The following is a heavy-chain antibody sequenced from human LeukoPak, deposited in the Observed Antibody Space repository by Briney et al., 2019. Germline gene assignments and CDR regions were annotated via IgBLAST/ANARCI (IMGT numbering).Heavy chain of an antibody. J-gene: IGHJ4*02. CDR2: IYYSGST. D-gene: IGHD4-11*01. CDR1: GGSINSYF. CDR3: ARSLSDYNTTPLGF. Sequence: PPETLSLTCTVSGGSINSYFWSWIRQPPGKGLEWIGYIYYSGSTNYNPSLKSRVTISIDTSKNQFSLRLSSVTAADTAVYYCARSLSDYNTTPLGFWGRETLVTVSS. V-gene: IGHV4-59*01.